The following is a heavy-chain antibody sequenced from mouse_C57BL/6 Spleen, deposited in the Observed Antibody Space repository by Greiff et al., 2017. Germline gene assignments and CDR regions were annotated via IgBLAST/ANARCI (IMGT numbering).Heavy chain of an antibody. CDR3: ARREYYAYAMDY. CDR1: GFSLTSYG. J-gene: IGHJ4*01. D-gene: IGHD1-1*01. V-gene: IGHV2-2*01. Sequence: VQLQESGPGLVQPSQSLSITCTVSGFSLTSYGVHWVRQSPGKGLEWLGVIWRGGSTDYNAAFISRLSISKDNSKSQVFFKMNSLQADDTAIYYCARREYYAYAMDYWGQGTSVTVSS. CDR2: IWRGGST.